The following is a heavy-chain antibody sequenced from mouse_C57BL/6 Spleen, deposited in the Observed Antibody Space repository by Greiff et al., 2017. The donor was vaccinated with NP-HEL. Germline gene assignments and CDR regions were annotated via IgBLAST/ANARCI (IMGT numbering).Heavy chain of an antibody. CDR3: TRLGFAY. Sequence: EVKLVESGGDLVKPGGSLKLSCAASGFTFSSYGMSWVRQTPDKRLEWVATISSGGSYTYYPDSVQGRITISRDNAKNTLYLQMSSLKSEDTAMYSCTRLGFAYWGQGTLVTVSA. J-gene: IGHJ3*01. CDR2: ISSGGSYT. V-gene: IGHV5-6*01. CDR1: GFTFSSYG.